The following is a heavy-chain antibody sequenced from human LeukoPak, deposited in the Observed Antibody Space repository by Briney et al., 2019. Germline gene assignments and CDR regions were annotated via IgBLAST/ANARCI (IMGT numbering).Heavy chain of an antibody. CDR2: IYHSGST. CDR3: ARFYDILTGYYPLSDAFDI. D-gene: IGHD3-9*01. J-gene: IGHJ3*02. Sequence: PGRSLRLSCAASGFTFSTYAMHWVRQPPGKGLEWIGEIYHSGSTNYNPSLKSRVTISVDKSKNQFSLKLSSVTAADTAVYYCARFYDILTGYYPLSDAFDIWGQGTMVTVSS. CDR1: GFTFSTYAM. V-gene: IGHV4-4*02.